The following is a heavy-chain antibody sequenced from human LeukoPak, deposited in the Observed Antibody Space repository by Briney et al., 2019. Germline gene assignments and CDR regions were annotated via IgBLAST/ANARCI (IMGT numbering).Heavy chain of an antibody. CDR3: AKIRGSRWLVRDDDAFDI. D-gene: IGHD6-19*01. Sequence: ASVKVSCKASGYTFTSYYMHWVRQAPGQGLEWMGIINPSGGSTSYAQKFQGRVTMTRDTSTSTVYMELSSLRAEDTALYYCAKIRGSRWLVRDDDAFDIWGQGTMVTVSS. CDR2: INPSGGST. V-gene: IGHV1-46*01. J-gene: IGHJ3*02. CDR1: GYTFTSYY.